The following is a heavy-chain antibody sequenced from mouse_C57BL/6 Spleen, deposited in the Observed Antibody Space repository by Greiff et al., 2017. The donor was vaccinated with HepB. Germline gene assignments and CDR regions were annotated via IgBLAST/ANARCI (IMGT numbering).Heavy chain of an antibody. J-gene: IGHJ1*03. CDR2: IDPETGGT. D-gene: IGHD4-1*01. V-gene: IGHV1-15*01. CDR3: TLTGTYWYFDV. CDR1: GYTFTDYE. Sequence: VQLQQSGAELVRPGASVTLSCKASGYTFTDYEMHWVKQTPVHGLEWIGAIDPETGGTAYNQKFKGKAILTADKSSSTAYMELRSLTSEDSAVYYCTLTGTYWYFDVWGTGTTVTVSS.